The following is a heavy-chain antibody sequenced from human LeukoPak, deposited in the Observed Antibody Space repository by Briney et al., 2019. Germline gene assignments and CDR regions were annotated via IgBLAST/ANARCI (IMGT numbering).Heavy chain of an antibody. CDR2: IYYSGST. CDR1: GGSISSYY. J-gene: IGHJ4*02. V-gene: IGHV4-59*01. CDR3: AGDRERRLCYFDY. D-gene: IGHD5-24*01. Sequence: SETLSLTCTVSGGSISSYYWSWIRQPPGKGLEWIGYIYYSGSTNYNPSLKSRVTISVDTSKNQFSLKLSSVTAADTAVYFCAGDRERRLCYFDYGGERTLVTVSS.